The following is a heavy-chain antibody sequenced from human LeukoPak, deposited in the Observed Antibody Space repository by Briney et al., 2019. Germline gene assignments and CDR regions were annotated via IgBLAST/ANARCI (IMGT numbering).Heavy chain of an antibody. CDR2: ISSSSSYI. J-gene: IGHJ4*02. CDR3: ARDYYDSSGSVDY. Sequence: PGGSLRLSCAASGFTFSSYWMNWVRQAPGKGLEWVSSISSSSSYIYYADSVKGRFTISRDNAKNSLYLQMNSLRAEDTAVYYCARDYYDSSGSVDYWGQGTLVTVSS. V-gene: IGHV3-21*01. CDR1: GFTFSSYW. D-gene: IGHD3-22*01.